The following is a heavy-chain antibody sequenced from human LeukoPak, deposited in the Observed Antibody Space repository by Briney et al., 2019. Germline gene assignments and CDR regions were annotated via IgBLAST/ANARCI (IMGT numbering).Heavy chain of an antibody. CDR1: GYTFTAYY. J-gene: IGHJ1*01. CDR2: IYGNSGDT. D-gene: IGHD3-3*02. Sequence: ASVKVSCKASGYTFTAYYLHWWRQAPGQGLEWMGWIYGNSGDTNYAQQFQGRVTMTRDTSISTAYMELIRLTSDDTAVYYCVRVAVTDIACFQYWGQGTLVTVPS. CDR3: VRVAVTDIACFQY. V-gene: IGHV1-2*02.